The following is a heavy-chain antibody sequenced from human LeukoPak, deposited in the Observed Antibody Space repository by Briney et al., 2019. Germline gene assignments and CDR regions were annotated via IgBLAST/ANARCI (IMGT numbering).Heavy chain of an antibody. J-gene: IGHJ4*01. CDR3: ARDGTAAGLYFDL. D-gene: IGHD6-13*01. Sequence: PGGSLRLSCEVSGFTFTDYWMNWVRQAPGKGPEWVASIRQDGSVKTYVDSVKGRFTISRDNTKNSLSLQLNGLRAEDTAVYYCARDGTAAGLYFDLWGQGTLVTVSS. CDR1: GFTFTDYW. CDR2: IRQDGSVK. V-gene: IGHV3-7*01.